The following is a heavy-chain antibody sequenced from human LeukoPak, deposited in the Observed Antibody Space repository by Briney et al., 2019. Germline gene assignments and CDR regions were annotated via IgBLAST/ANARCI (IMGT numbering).Heavy chain of an antibody. D-gene: IGHD3-3*01. V-gene: IGHV1-2*02. Sequence: GASVKVSCKASGYTFTGYYMHWVRQAPGPGLEWMGWINPNSGGTNYAKKFQGRVTMTRDTSISTAYMELSRLRSDDTAVYYCARDGYDFWSGYYTSSWFDPWGQGNLVTVSP. J-gene: IGHJ5*02. CDR2: INPNSGGT. CDR1: GYTFTGYY. CDR3: ARDGYDFWSGYYTSSWFDP.